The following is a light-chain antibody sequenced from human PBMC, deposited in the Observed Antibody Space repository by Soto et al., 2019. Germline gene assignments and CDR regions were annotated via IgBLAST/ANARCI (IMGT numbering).Light chain of an antibody. J-gene: IGLJ1*01. CDR2: EVS. Sequence: QSALTQPPSASGSPGQSVTISCTGTSSDVGGYNYVSWYQQHPGKAPKLMIYEVSKRPTGVPDRFSGSKSGNTASLTVSGLQSDDEADYYCSSYAGSNNVFGNGTKVTVL. CDR3: SSYAGSNNV. V-gene: IGLV2-8*01. CDR1: SSDVGGYNY.